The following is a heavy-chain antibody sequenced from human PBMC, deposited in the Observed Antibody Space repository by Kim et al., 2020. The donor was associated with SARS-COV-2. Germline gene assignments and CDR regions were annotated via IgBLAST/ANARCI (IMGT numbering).Heavy chain of an antibody. V-gene: IGHV3-23*01. J-gene: IGHJ4*02. Sequence: GGSLRLSCAASGFTFSSYAMSWVRQAPGKGLEWVSTISTGGDVTNYGDSVRGRFTISRDSSKNTVYLQMNSLRAKDTAVYYCARGGRIQICEHWGQGTLV. CDR3: ARGGRIQICEH. CDR2: ISTGGDVT. CDR1: GFTFSSYA. D-gene: IGHD5-18*01.